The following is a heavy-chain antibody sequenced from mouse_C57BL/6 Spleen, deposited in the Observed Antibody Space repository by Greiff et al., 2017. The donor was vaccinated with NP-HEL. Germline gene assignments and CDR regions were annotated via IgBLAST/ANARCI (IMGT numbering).Heavy chain of an antibody. CDR3: TREDYYGSSYEWYFDV. D-gene: IGHD1-1*01. V-gene: IGHV5-9-1*02. CDR1: GFTFSSYA. J-gene: IGHJ1*03. Sequence: EVMLVESGEGLVKPGGSLKLSCAASGFTFSSYAMSWVRQTPEKRLEWVAYISSGGDYIYYADTVKGRFTISRDNARNTLYLQMSSLKSEDTAMYYCTREDYYGSSYEWYFDVWGTGTTVTVSS. CDR2: ISSGGDYI.